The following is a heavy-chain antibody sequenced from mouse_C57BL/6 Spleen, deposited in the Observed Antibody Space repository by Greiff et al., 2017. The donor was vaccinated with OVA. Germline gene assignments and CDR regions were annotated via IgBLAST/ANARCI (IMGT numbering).Heavy chain of an antibody. D-gene: IGHD1-1*01. V-gene: IGHV5-17*01. CDR2: ISSGSSTI. J-gene: IGHJ1*03. CDR3: ARITTVAGV. Sequence: DVMLVESGGGLVKPGGSLKLSCAASGFTFSDYGMHWVRQAPEKGLEWVAYISSGSSTIYYADTVKGRFTISRDKAKNTLFLQMTRLRSGDTAMNYCARITTVAGVWGTGTTVTVSS. CDR1: GFTFSDYG.